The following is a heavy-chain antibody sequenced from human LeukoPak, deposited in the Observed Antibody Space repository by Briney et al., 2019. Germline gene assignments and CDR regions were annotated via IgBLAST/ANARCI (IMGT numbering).Heavy chain of an antibody. V-gene: IGHV1-8*03. CDR3: ARESTVRGHDAFDI. CDR1: GGTFNSYD. J-gene: IGHJ3*02. Sequence: ASVKVSCKASGGTFNSYDINWVRQATGQGLEWMGWMNPNSGNTGYAQKFQGRVTITRNTSISTAYMELSSLRSEDTAVYYCARESTVRGHDAFDIWGQGTMVTVSS. D-gene: IGHD3-10*01. CDR2: MNPNSGNT.